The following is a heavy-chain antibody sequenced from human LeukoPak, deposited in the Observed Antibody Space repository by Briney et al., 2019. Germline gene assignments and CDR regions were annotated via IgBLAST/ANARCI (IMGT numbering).Heavy chain of an antibody. V-gene: IGHV3-48*04. J-gene: IGHJ4*02. Sequence: PGGSLRLSCAASGFTFSSYSMNWVRQAPGKGLEWVSYISSSSSTIYYADSVKGRFTISRDNAKNSLYLQMNSLRAEDTAVYYCARGGGIAAAGEFGYWGQGTLVTVSS. CDR2: ISSSSSTI. D-gene: IGHD6-13*01. CDR1: GFTFSSYS. CDR3: ARGGGIAAAGEFGY.